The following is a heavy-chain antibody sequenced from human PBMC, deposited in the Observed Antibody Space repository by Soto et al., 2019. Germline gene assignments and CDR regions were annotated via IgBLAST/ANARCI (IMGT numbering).Heavy chain of an antibody. D-gene: IGHD3-10*01. CDR1: GFTFSSYA. CDR3: AKVTMVRGVDMPYFDY. Sequence: GSLRLSCAASGFTFSSYAMSWVRQAPGKGLEWVSAISGSGGSTYYADSVKGRFTISRDNSKNTLYLQMNSLRAEDTAVYYCAKVTMVRGVDMPYFDYWGQGTLVTVSS. J-gene: IGHJ4*02. CDR2: ISGSGGST. V-gene: IGHV3-23*01.